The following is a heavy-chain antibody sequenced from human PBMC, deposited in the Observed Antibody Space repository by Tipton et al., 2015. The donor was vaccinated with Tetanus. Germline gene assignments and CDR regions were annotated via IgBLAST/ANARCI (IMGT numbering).Heavy chain of an antibody. CDR1: GGSLSSLL. CDR2: IDHSRNT. J-gene: IGHJ4*02. V-gene: IGHV4-59*11. Sequence: TLSLTCTVSGGSLSSLLWTWTRLSPGKGLEWIGYIDHSRNTNYNPSLRSRVTMSLDTSKNQFSLKVTSVTAADTAVYFCARANFDSSKKGPFDSWGQGILVIVSA. CDR3: ARANFDSSKKGPFDS. D-gene: IGHD3-3*01.